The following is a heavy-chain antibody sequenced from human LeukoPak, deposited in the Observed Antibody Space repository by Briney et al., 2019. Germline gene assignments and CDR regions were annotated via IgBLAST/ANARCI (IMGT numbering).Heavy chain of an antibody. CDR1: GGSISSGGYY. J-gene: IGHJ3*02. D-gene: IGHD2-2*01. CDR3: ASYNYSKYCSSPRCHEDAFDI. CDR2: IYYSGST. Sequence: SETLSLTCTVSGGSISSGGYYWSWIRQHPGKGLEWIGYIYYSGSTYYNPSLKSRVTISVDTSKNQFSLKLSSVTAADTAVYYCASYNYSKYCSSPRCHEDAFDIWGQGTMVTVSS. V-gene: IGHV4-31*03.